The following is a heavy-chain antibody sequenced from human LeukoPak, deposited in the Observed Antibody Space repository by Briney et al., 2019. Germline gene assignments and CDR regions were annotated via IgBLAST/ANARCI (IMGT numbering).Heavy chain of an antibody. J-gene: IGHJ3*02. Sequence: PGGSLRLSCAASEFTFSDYYMSWIRQAPGKGLEWVSYISSSGSTIYYADSVKGRFTISRDNAKNSLYLQMNSLRAEDTAVYYCATDLEWELLGAFDIWGQGTMVTVSS. CDR3: ATDLEWELLGAFDI. V-gene: IGHV3-11*01. CDR2: ISSSGSTI. CDR1: EFTFSDYY. D-gene: IGHD1-26*01.